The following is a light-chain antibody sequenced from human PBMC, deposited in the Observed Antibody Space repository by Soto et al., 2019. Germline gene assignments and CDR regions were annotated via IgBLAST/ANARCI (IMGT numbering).Light chain of an antibody. CDR1: SSDVGGYNY. CDR3: SSYTSSSTLYV. J-gene: IGLJ1*01. V-gene: IGLV2-14*01. Sequence: QSVLTQPASVSGSPGQTITISCTGTSSDVGGYNYVSWYQQHPGKAPKLMIYEVSNRPSGVSNRFSGSKSGNTASLTISGLQAEDEADYYCSSYTSSSTLYVCGTGTKVTGL. CDR2: EVS.